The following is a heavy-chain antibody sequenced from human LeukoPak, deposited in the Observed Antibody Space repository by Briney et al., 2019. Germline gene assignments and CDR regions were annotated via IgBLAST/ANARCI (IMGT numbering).Heavy chain of an antibody. Sequence: PGGSLRLSCAASGFTFSSYSMNWVRQAPGKGLEWVSSISSSSSYVYYADSVKGRSTISRDNAKNSLYLQMNSLRAEDTAVYYCARDLFGVAGVDYWGQGTLVTVSS. V-gene: IGHV3-21*01. J-gene: IGHJ4*02. CDR1: GFTFSSYS. CDR2: ISSSSSYV. CDR3: ARDLFGVAGVDY. D-gene: IGHD3-3*01.